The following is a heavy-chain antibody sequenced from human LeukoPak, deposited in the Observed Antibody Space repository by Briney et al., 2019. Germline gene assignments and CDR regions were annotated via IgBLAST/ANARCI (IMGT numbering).Heavy chain of an antibody. D-gene: IGHD2-15*01. Sequence: SVKVSCKASGGTFSSYAITWVRQAPGQGLEWMGRIIPILGIANYAQKFQGRVTITADKSTSTAYMELSSLRSEDTAVYYCARDLVVVVAATRYEVDWFDPWGQGTLVTVSS. V-gene: IGHV1-69*04. CDR2: IIPILGIA. J-gene: IGHJ5*02. CDR1: GGTFSSYA. CDR3: ARDLVVVVAATRYEVDWFDP.